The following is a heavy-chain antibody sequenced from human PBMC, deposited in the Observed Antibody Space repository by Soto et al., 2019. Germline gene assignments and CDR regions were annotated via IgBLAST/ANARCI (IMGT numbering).Heavy chain of an antibody. CDR2: FYYSGST. J-gene: IGHJ4*02. CDR1: GDSISTNSYS. CDR3: ARRYGGNFDY. Sequence: SETLSLTCTVSGDSISTNSYSWGWIRQPPGQGLEWIGLFYYSGSTHYNPSLKSRLTVSVDTSKNQFSLKLSSVTAADTAVYYCARRYGGNFDYWGQGTLVTVS. D-gene: IGHD3-16*01. V-gene: IGHV4-39*07.